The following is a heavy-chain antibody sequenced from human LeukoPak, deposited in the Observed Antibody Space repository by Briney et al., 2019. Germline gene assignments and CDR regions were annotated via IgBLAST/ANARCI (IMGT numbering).Heavy chain of an antibody. CDR2: IYPGDSDT. V-gene: IGHV5-51*01. CDR1: GYSFTSYW. J-gene: IGHJ1*01. D-gene: IGHD4-17*01. CDR3: ARNRDYGDYGFQH. Sequence: GESLKISCKGSGYSFTSYWIGWVRQMPGKGLERMGIIYPGDSDTRYSPSFQGQVTISADKSISTAYLQWSSLKASDTAMYYCARNRDYGDYGFQHWGQGTLVTVSS.